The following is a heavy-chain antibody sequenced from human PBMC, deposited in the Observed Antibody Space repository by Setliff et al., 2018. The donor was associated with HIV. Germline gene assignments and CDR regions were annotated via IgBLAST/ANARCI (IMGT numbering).Heavy chain of an antibody. CDR3: ARGRREDTPYYGMDV. Sequence: ASVKVSCKASGYTFISYYMYWVRQAPGQGLEWMGIINPSGGSTSYAQKFQGRLTMTRDTSTSTVYMELSSLRSEDTAVYYCARGRREDTPYYGMDVWGQGTTVTVSS. CDR2: INPSGGST. D-gene: IGHD2-15*01. CDR1: GYTFISYY. J-gene: IGHJ6*02. V-gene: IGHV1-46*01.